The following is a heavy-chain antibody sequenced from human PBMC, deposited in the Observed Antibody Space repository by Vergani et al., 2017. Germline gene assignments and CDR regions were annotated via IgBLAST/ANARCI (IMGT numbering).Heavy chain of an antibody. D-gene: IGHD3-16*02. V-gene: IGHV4-39*07. Sequence: QLQLQESGPGLVKPSETLSLTCTVSGGSISSSSYYWGWIRQPPGKGLEWIGSIYYSGSTYYNPSLKSRVTISVDTSKNQFSLKLSSVTAADTAVYYCARSPAYDYVWGSYRFDYWGQGTLVTVSS. CDR1: GGSISSSSYY. CDR3: ARSPAYDYVWGSYRFDY. J-gene: IGHJ4*02. CDR2: IYYSGST.